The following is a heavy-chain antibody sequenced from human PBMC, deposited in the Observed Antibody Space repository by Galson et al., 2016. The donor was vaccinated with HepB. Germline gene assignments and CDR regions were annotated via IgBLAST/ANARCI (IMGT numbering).Heavy chain of an antibody. V-gene: IGHV3-21*01. Sequence: SLRLSCAASGFSFSLHSMYWVRQAPGKGLEWISFISGSSGYMHYAESVKGRLTISRDNASNSLFLQMKSLRAEDTAVYYCARDYYGSGSFYPDPMDVWGKGTTGTVSS. D-gene: IGHD3-10*01. CDR3: ARDYYGSGSFYPDPMDV. CDR2: ISGSSGYM. J-gene: IGHJ6*04. CDR1: GFSFSLHS.